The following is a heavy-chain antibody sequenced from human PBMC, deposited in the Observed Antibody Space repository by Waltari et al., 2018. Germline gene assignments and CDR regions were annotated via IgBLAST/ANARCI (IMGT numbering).Heavy chain of an antibody. D-gene: IGHD6-19*01. CDR1: GGSFIGYY. Sequence: QVQLQQWGAGLLKPSETLSLTCAVYGGSFIGYYWSWIRQPPGKGLEWIGEINHSGSTNYNPSLKSRVTISVDTSKNQFSLKLSSVTAADTAVYYCARVGWAYFDYWGQGTLVTVSS. J-gene: IGHJ4*02. CDR2: INHSGST. CDR3: ARVGWAYFDY. V-gene: IGHV4-34*01.